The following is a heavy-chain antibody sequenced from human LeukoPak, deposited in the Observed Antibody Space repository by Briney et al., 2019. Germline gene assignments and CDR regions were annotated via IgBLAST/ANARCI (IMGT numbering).Heavy chain of an antibody. CDR2: IYYSGST. CDR3: ARQNWNYYQHPEEFDY. Sequence: SDTLPHTCTVWWGHIRSSNYYWGGLPQPPGEGLEWSECIYYSGSTVVNPSLKSRVTISVDTVKNRFSLKLSSVTAADTAVYYCARQNWNYYQHPEEFDYWGQGTLVTVSS. CDR1: WGHIRSSNYY. D-gene: IGHD3-10*01. J-gene: IGHJ4*02. V-gene: IGHV4-39*01.